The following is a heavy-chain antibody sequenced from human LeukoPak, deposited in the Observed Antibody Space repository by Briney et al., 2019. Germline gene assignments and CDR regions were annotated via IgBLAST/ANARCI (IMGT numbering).Heavy chain of an antibody. CDR1: GFTFSSYW. D-gene: IGHD1-26*01. CDR3: ARDKPRGSYYGSIFDS. Sequence: GGSLRLSCEASGFTFSSYWMSWVRKAPGKGLEWVANIRDDGGEIYYVDSVKGRFTISRDNAKSSLFLQMNSLRAEDAAVYYCARDKPRGSYYGSIFDSWGQGTLVTVSS. CDR2: IRDDGGEI. V-gene: IGHV3-7*01. J-gene: IGHJ4*02.